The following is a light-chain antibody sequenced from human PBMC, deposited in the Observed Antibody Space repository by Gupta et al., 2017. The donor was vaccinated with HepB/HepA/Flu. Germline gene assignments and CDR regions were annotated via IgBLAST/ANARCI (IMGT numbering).Light chain of an antibody. Sequence: QSVLTRPPSLSGAPGQRVTRSCTGRSPNIGAGYDVHWYQQLPGTAPKLLIYGNSNRPSGVPDRFSGSKSGTSASLAITGLQAEDEADYYCQSYDSSLSALYVFGTGTKVTVL. V-gene: IGLV1-40*01. J-gene: IGLJ1*01. CDR3: QSYDSSLSALYV. CDR1: SPNIGAGYD. CDR2: GNS.